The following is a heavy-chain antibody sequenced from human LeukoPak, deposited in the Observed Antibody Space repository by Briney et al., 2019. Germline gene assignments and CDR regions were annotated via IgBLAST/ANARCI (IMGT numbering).Heavy chain of an antibody. CDR2: VKQDGSEK. CDR3: ASLGYCSGGSCFYGMDV. D-gene: IGHD2-15*01. J-gene: IGHJ6*02. CDR1: GFTFSRYW. Sequence: PGGSLRLSCAASGFTFSRYWMSWVRQAPGKGLEWVANVKQDGSEKYYVDSVKGRFTISRDNAKNSLYLQMNSLRAEDTAVFYCASLGYCSGGSCFYGMDVWGRGTTVIVSS. V-gene: IGHV3-7*01.